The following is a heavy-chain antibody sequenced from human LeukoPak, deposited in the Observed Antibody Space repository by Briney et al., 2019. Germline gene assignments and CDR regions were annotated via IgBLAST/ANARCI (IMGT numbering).Heavy chain of an antibody. CDR3: VYYYDSSGYLY. Sequence: GGSLRLSCAASGFTFSSYSMNWVRQAPGKGLEWVSYISSSSSTIYYADSVKGRFTISRDNAKNSLYLQMNSLRAEDTAVYYCVYYYDSSGYLYWGQGTLVTVSS. CDR2: ISSSSSTI. CDR1: GFTFSSYS. V-gene: IGHV3-48*01. J-gene: IGHJ4*02. D-gene: IGHD3-22*01.